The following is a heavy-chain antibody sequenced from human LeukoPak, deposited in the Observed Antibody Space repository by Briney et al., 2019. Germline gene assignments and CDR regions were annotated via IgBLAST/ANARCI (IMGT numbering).Heavy chain of an antibody. J-gene: IGHJ4*02. V-gene: IGHV7-4-1*02. CDR3: ARGETYYDILTGFLSGLYYFDY. Sequence: ASVKVSCKASGYTFTSYAMNWVRQAPGQGLEWMGWINTNTGNPTYAQGFTGRFVFSLDTSVSTAYLQISSLKAEDTAVYYCARGETYYDILTGFLSGLYYFDYWGQGTLITVSS. CDR1: GYTFTSYA. CDR2: INTNTGNP. D-gene: IGHD3-9*01.